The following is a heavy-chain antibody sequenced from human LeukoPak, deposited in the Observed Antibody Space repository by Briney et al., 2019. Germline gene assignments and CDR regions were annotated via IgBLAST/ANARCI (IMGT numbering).Heavy chain of an antibody. CDR2: IYPGDSDT. D-gene: IGHD6-13*01. V-gene: IGHV5-51*01. CDR1: GYNFTNNW. CDR3: ARPTNAGIASEFDY. J-gene: IGHJ4*02. Sequence: GESLKISCKGSGYNFTNNWIGWVRQMPGKGLEWMGIIYPGDSDTRYSQSFQGQVTISADKSISTAYLQWSSLKASDTAMYYCARPTNAGIASEFDYWGQGTLVTVSS.